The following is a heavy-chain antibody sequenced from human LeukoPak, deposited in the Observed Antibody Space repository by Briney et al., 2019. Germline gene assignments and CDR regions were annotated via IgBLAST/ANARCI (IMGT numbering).Heavy chain of an antibody. CDR1: GDSISGYY. J-gene: IGHJ5*02. V-gene: IGHV4-59*07. D-gene: IGHD6-25*01. CDR3: ARGGASSEWFDH. CDR2: IHSSGTT. Sequence: SDTLSLTCTVSGDSISGYYWSWIRQPSGKGLEWIAFIHSSGTTNYNPSLKSRVSISVDTSNNQFSLNVNSVTAADTAVYYCARGGASSEWFDHWGQGTLVTVSS.